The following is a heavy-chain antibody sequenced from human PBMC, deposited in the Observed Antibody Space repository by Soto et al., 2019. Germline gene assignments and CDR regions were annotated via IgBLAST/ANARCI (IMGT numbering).Heavy chain of an antibody. J-gene: IGHJ1*01. V-gene: IGHV3-48*03. CDR1: GFIFSSFE. CDR3: ARVSQSFIEYFQH. CDR2: ISGSGYTSDGGPTI. Sequence: GGSLRLSCAASGFIFSSFEMIWVRQAPGKGLEWVSYISGSGYTSDGGPTIHYADSVKGRFTISRNNAKNSLYLQMNSLRVEDTAVYYCARVSQSFIEYFQHWGQGTLVTVSS. D-gene: IGHD3-16*02.